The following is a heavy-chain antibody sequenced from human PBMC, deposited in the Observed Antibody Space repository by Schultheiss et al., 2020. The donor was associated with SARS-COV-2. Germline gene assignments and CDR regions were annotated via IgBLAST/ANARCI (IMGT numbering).Heavy chain of an antibody. CDR3: AKEEGYCSSTSCYHFDY. D-gene: IGHD2-2*01. CDR1: GFTFSSYA. J-gene: IGHJ4*02. V-gene: IGHV3-30*04. CDR2: ISYDGSNK. Sequence: GGSLRLSCAASGFTFSSYAMHWVRQAPGKGLEWVAVISYDGSNKYYADSVKGRFTISRDNSKNTLYLQMNSLRAEDTAVYYCAKEEGYCSSTSCYHFDYWGQGTLVTSPQ.